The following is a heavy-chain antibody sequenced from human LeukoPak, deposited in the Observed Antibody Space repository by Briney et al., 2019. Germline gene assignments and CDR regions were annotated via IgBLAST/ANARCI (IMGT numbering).Heavy chain of an antibody. Sequence: ASVKVSCKASGGTFSSYAISWVRQAPGQGLEWMGGIIPIFGTANYAQKFQGRVTITADESTSTAYMELSSLRSEDTAVYYCAREVYDYVWGSYRYLDYWGQETLVTVSS. V-gene: IGHV1-69*13. CDR1: GGTFSSYA. D-gene: IGHD3-16*02. CDR3: AREVYDYVWGSYRYLDY. CDR2: IIPIFGTA. J-gene: IGHJ4*02.